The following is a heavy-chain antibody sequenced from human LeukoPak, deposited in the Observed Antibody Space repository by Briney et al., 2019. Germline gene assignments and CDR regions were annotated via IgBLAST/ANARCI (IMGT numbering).Heavy chain of an antibody. V-gene: IGHV4-34*01. CDR2: INHSGST. CDR1: GGSFSGYY. Sequence: SETLSLTCAVYGGSFSGYYWSWIRQPPGKGLEWIGEINHSGSTNYNPSLKSRVTISVDTSKNQFSLKLSSVTAADTAVYYCVGTGPLSSNGWDFNYWGQGTLVTVSS. J-gene: IGHJ4*02. CDR3: VGTGPLSSNGWDFNY. D-gene: IGHD6-19*01.